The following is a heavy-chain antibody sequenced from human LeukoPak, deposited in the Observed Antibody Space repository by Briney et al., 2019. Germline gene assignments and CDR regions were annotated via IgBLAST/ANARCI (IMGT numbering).Heavy chain of an antibody. CDR3: ARGQQWLEAFDY. Sequence: SVKVSCKASGYTFTGYYMHWVRQAPGQGLEWMGGIIPIFGTANYAQKFQGRVTITADKSTSTAYMEVSSLRSDDTAVYYCARGQQWLEAFDYWGLGTLVTVSS. CDR1: GYTFTGYY. J-gene: IGHJ4*02. CDR2: IIPIFGTA. D-gene: IGHD6-19*01. V-gene: IGHV1-69*06.